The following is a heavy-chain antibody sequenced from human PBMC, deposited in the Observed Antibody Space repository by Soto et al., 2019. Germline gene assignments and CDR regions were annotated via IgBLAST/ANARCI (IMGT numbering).Heavy chain of an antibody. CDR3: ARRSGYSVYYYGMDV. CDR2: INSDGSST. V-gene: IGHV3-74*01. CDR1: GFTFSSYW. Sequence: EVQLVESGGGLVQPGGSLRLSCAASGFTFSSYWMHWVRQAPGKGLVWVSRINSDGSSTSYADSVKGRFTISRDNAKNKLYLQMNSLRAEDTAVYYCARRSGYSVYYYGMDVWGQGTTVTVSS. D-gene: IGHD3-22*01. J-gene: IGHJ6*02.